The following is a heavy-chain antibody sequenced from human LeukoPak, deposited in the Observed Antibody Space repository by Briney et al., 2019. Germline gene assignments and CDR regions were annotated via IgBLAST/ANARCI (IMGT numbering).Heavy chain of an antibody. J-gene: IGHJ4*02. Sequence: ASVKVSCKASGYTFTSYAMHWVRQAPGQRLEWMGWINAGNGNTKYSQKFQGRVTITRDTSASTAYMELSSLRSEDTAVYYCAREGYSGYRSVVRGGALDYWGQGTLVTVSS. CDR1: GYTFTSYA. CDR3: AREGYSGYRSVVRGGALDY. V-gene: IGHV1-3*01. CDR2: INAGNGNT. D-gene: IGHD5-12*01.